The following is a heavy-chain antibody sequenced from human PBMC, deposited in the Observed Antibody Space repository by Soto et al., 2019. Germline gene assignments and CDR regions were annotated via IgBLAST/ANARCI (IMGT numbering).Heavy chain of an antibody. D-gene: IGHD2-2*01. J-gene: IGHJ5*01. CDR2: MSYDGSNI. CDR1: GFPFSTYG. V-gene: IGHV3-30*18. CDR3: AKDRSSSTYQDNWFDS. Sequence: PGGSLRLSCAASGFPFSTYGMHWVRQAPGKGLEWVAVMSYDGSNIHHAESVKDRFTISRDNSKSTLYLQMNSLRPADTAVYYCAKDRSSSTYQDNWFDSRGQGTLVTVSS.